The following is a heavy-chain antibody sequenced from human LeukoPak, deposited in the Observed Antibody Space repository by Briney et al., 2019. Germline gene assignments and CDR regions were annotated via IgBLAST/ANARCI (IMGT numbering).Heavy chain of an antibody. CDR2: IYHSGST. J-gene: IGHJ6*02. CDR1: GGSISSGGYS. CDR3: AREGYCSGGSCYVGYYGMDV. Sequence: SQTLSLTCAVSGGSISSGGYSWNWIRQPPGKGLEWIGYIYHSGSTYYNPSLKSRVTISVDRSKNQFSLKLSSVTAADTAVYYCAREGYCSGGSCYVGYYGMDVWGQGTTVTVSS. D-gene: IGHD2-15*01. V-gene: IGHV4-30-2*01.